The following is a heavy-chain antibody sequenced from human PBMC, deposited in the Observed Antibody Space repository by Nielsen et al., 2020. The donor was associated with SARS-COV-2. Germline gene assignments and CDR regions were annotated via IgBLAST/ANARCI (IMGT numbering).Heavy chain of an antibody. CDR2: IYYSGST. Sequence: SQTLSLTCAVYGGSFSGYYWSWIRQPPGKGLEWIGYIYYSGSTYYNPSLKSRVTISVDTSKNQFSLKLSSVTAADTAVYYCARDRGITMVRGYYYGMDVWGQGTTVTVSS. CDR1: GGSFSGYY. D-gene: IGHD3-10*01. J-gene: IGHJ6*02. V-gene: IGHV4-30-4*01. CDR3: ARDRGITMVRGYYYGMDV.